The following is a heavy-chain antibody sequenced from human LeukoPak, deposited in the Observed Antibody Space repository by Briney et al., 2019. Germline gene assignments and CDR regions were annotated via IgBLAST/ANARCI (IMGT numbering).Heavy chain of an antibody. Sequence: GESLKISCKGSGYSFTSYWIGWVRQMPGKGLEWMGIIYPGDSDTRYSPSFQGQVTISADKSISTAYLQWSSLKASDTAMYYCARTDYDFRSGSTHSNWFDPWGQGTLVTVSS. D-gene: IGHD3-3*01. CDR2: IYPGDSDT. V-gene: IGHV5-51*01. CDR1: GYSFTSYW. CDR3: ARTDYDFRSGSTHSNWFDP. J-gene: IGHJ5*02.